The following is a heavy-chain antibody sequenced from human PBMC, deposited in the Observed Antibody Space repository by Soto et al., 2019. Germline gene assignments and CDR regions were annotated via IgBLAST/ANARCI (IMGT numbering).Heavy chain of an antibody. CDR3: AREPARVGATSYFDY. V-gene: IGHV3-30-3*01. CDR2: ISYDGSNK. D-gene: IGHD1-26*01. CDR1: GFTFSSYA. Sequence: QVQLVESGGGVVQPGRSLRLSCAASGFTFSSYAMHWVRQAPGKGLEWVAVISYDGSNKYYADSVKGRFTISRDNSENTLYLQMNSLRAEDTAVYYCAREPARVGATSYFDYWGQGTLVTVSS. J-gene: IGHJ4*02.